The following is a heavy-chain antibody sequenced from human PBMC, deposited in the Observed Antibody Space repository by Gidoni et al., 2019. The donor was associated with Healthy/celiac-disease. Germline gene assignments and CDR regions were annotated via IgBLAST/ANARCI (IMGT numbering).Heavy chain of an antibody. D-gene: IGHD3-10*01. CDR3: ASSRAGVVQGVIGHPYYYGMDV. V-gene: IGHV1-46*03. CDR1: GYTFTSYY. J-gene: IGHJ6*02. CDR2: INPSGGST. Sequence: QVQLVQSGAEVKKPGASVKVSCKASGYTFTSYYMHWVRQAPGQGLEWMGIINPSGGSTSYAQKFQGRVTMTRDTSTSTVYMELSSLRSEDTAVYYCASSRAGVVQGVIGHPYYYGMDVWGQGTTVTVSS.